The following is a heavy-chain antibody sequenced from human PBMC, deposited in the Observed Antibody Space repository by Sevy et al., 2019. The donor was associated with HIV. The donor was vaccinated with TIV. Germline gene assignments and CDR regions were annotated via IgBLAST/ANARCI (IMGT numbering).Heavy chain of an antibody. J-gene: IGHJ6*03. D-gene: IGHD6-13*01. CDR1: GFTFDDYT. V-gene: IGHV3-43*01. CDR3: ARGKGYYYYMDV. CDR2: ISWDGGST. Sequence: GGSLRLSCAASGFTFDDYTMHWVRQAPGKGLEWVSLISWDGGSTYYADSVKGRFTISRDNSKNSLYLQMNSLRTEDTDMYYCARGKGYYYYMDVWGKGTTVTVSS.